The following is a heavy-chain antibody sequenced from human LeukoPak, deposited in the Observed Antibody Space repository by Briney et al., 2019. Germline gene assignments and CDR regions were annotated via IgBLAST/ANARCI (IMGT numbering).Heavy chain of an antibody. V-gene: IGHV3-64*01. CDR3: ARGRSGVATIFDC. Sequence: GGSVRLSCAASGFTLSRHGMHWVRQAPGKGLEYVSAITSNGDSTYYANSAKGRFTISRDNSKNTLYLQMGSLRAEDMAVYFCARGRSGVATIFDCWGQGTLVTVSS. J-gene: IGHJ4*02. CDR1: GFTLSRHG. D-gene: IGHD5-12*01. CDR2: ITSNGDST.